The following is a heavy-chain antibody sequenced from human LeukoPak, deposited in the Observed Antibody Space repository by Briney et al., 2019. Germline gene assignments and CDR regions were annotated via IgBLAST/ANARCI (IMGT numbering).Heavy chain of an antibody. CDR1: GYTLNSFG. Sequence: ASVRVSSTASGYTLNSFGISWVRQAPGQGLEWMGWISAYNGNTNYAQNLQGRVTMTTDTSTSTAYMELRSLRSDDTAVYFCATGVRWDFDYWGQGSLVTVSS. CDR2: ISAYNGNT. V-gene: IGHV1-18*01. D-gene: IGHD4-23*01. CDR3: ATGVRWDFDY. J-gene: IGHJ4*02.